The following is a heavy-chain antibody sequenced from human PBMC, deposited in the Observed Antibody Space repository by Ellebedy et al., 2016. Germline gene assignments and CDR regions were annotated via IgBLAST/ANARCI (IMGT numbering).Heavy chain of an antibody. D-gene: IGHD3-16*02. J-gene: IGHJ4*02. CDR1: GYSISSGYY. V-gene: IGHV4-38-2*02. CDR3: AREVQYDYVWGSYRPYLDY. CDR2: INHSGST. Sequence: SETLSLTXTVSGYSISSGYYWSWIRQPPGKGLEWIGEINHSGSTNYNPSLKSRVTISVDTSKNQFSLKLSSVTAADTAVYYCAREVQYDYVWGSYRPYLDYWGQGTLVTVSS.